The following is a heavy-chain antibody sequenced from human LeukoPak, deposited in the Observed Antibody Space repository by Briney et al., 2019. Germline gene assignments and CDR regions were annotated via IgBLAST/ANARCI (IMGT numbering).Heavy chain of an antibody. V-gene: IGHV3-15*01. J-gene: IGHJ4*02. CDR2: IKSKTDGGTT. CDR3: ASRPIIHGIH. CDR1: GFTFSNAW. Sequence: PGGSLRLSCAASGFTFSNAWMSWVRQAPGKGLEWVGRIKSKTDGGTTDYAAPVKGRFTISRDDSKNTLYLQMNSLRAEDTAVYYCASRPIIHGIHWGQGTLVTVSS. D-gene: IGHD5-24*01.